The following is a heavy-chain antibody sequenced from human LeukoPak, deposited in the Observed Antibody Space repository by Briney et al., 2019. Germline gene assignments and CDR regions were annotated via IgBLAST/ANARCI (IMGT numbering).Heavy chain of an antibody. CDR1: GGSISSYY. J-gene: IGHJ4*02. Sequence: SETLSLTFTVSGGSISSYYWSWIRQPPGKGLEWIGYIYYSGSTNYNPSLKSRVTISVDTSKKQFSLKLSSVTAADTAVYYCARVGGATRFDYWGQGTLVTVSS. D-gene: IGHD5-24*01. V-gene: IGHV4-59*01. CDR2: IYYSGST. CDR3: ARVGGATRFDY.